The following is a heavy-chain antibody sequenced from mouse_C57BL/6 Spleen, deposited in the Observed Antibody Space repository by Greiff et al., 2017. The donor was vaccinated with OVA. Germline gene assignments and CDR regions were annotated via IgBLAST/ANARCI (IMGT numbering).Heavy chain of an antibody. CDR1: GFTFSDFY. CDR2: SRNKANDYTT. V-gene: IGHV7-1*01. Sequence: EVMLVESGGGLVQSGRSLRLSCATSGFTFSDFYMEWVRQAPGKGLEWIAASRNKANDYTTEYSASVKGRFIVSRDTSQSILYLQMNALRAEDTAIYDCARDEATPDYFDDWGQGTTLTVSS. J-gene: IGHJ2*01. CDR3: ARDEATPDYFDD.